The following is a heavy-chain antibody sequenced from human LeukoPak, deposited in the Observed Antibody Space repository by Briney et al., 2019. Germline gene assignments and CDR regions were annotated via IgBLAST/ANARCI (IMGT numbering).Heavy chain of an antibody. Sequence: QTGGSLRLSCAASGFTFSSYAMSWARQAPGKGLEWVSGISSSGSGGNTYYADSVKGRFTISRDNSKNTLYLQVNSLRAEDTALYYCARRGDGGRSFDYWGQGTLVTVSS. CDR1: GFTFSSYA. J-gene: IGHJ4*02. D-gene: IGHD4-23*01. V-gene: IGHV3-23*01. CDR2: ISSSGSGGNT. CDR3: ARRGDGGRSFDY.